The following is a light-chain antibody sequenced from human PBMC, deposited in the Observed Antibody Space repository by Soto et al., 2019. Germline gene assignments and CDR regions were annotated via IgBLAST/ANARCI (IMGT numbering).Light chain of an antibody. CDR1: SSNIGSNT. V-gene: IGLV1-44*01. CDR3: AAWDDSLNGPYV. J-gene: IGLJ1*01. Sequence: QSVLTQPPSASETPGQRVTISCSGSSSNIGSNTVNWYQQLPGTAPKLLIYSNNQRPSGVPDRFSGSKSGTSASLAISGLQSEDEADYYCAAWDDSLNGPYVFGTGTKLTVL. CDR2: SNN.